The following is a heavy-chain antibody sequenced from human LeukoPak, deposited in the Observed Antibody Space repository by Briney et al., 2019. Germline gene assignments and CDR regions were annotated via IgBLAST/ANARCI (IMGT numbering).Heavy chain of an antibody. D-gene: IGHD4-11*01. J-gene: IGHJ6*02. V-gene: IGHV4-39*07. Sequence: PSETLSLTCTVSGGSISSSYYYWGWIRQPPGKGLEWIGSIYSSGSTYYNPSLKSRVTISVDTSKNQFSLKLSSVTAADTAVYYCARGGYNSNPFYYYYYGMDVWGQGTTVTVSS. CDR1: GGSISSSYYY. CDR2: IYSSGST. CDR3: ARGGYNSNPFYYYYYGMDV.